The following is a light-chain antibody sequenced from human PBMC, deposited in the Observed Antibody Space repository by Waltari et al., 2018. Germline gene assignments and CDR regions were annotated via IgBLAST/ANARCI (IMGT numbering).Light chain of an antibody. Sequence: QSALTQPASVSGSPGQSITISCTGTSSDVGDYNYVSWYQQHPGKAPKFMLYDVSKRPSGVSNRFSGSKSGNTASLTISGLQAEDEADYYCSSYTRNTTFVVFGGGTKLTVL. CDR3: SSYTRNTTFVV. J-gene: IGLJ2*01. CDR2: DVS. V-gene: IGLV2-14*03. CDR1: SSDVGDYNY.